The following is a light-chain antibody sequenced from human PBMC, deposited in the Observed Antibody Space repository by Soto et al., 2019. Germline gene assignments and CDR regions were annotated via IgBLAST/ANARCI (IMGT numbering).Light chain of an antibody. CDR2: GAS. Sequence: ETVMTQSPATLSVSPGERATLSCRSSQSVSSHLAWYQQRRGQAPRLLIYGASTRATGVPARFSGSGSGTDFTLTISSLQSEDVAVYYCQQYSNWPPVTFGGGTKVDIK. CDR1: QSVSSH. J-gene: IGKJ4*01. V-gene: IGKV3-15*01. CDR3: QQYSNWPPVT.